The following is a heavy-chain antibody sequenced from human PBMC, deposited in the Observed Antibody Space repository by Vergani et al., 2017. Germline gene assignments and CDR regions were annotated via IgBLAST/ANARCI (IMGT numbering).Heavy chain of an antibody. V-gene: IGHV3-9*01. D-gene: IGHD2-2*01. CDR2: ISWNSGSI. CDR3: AKATIVVVPAAPGAGAFDI. Sequence: EVQLLESGGGLVQPGGSLRLSCAASGFTFSSYAMHWVRQAPGKGLEWVSGISWNSGSIGYADSVKGRFTISRDNAKNSLYLQMNSLRAEDTALYYCAKATIVVVPAAPGAGAFDISGQGTMVTVSS. J-gene: IGHJ3*02. CDR1: GFTFSSYA.